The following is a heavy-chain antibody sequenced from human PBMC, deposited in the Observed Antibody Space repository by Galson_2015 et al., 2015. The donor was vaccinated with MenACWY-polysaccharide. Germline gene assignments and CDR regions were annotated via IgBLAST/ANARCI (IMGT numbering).Heavy chain of an antibody. CDR2: TNYDGRTT. CDR1: GFTFSTYW. Sequence: SLRLSCAASGFTFSTYWMNWVRQVPGKGLVWVSHTNYDGRTTSYADSVRGRFTISRDNAKSTLYLQMSSLRAEDTAIYYCVRGYSGGGDYWGQGTLVTVSS. J-gene: IGHJ4*02. CDR3: VRGYSGGGDY. D-gene: IGHD2-15*01. V-gene: IGHV3-74*01.